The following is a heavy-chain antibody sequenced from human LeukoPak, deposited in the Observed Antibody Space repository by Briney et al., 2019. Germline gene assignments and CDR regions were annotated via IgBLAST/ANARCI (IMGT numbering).Heavy chain of an antibody. CDR3: AKDGGDYVTYFDY. Sequence: SGGSLRLSCAASGFTFSSYAMSWVRQAPGKGLEWVSAISGSGGSTYYADSVKGRFTISRDNSKNTLYLQMNSLRAEDTAVYYCAKDGGDYVTYFDYWGQGTLVTVSS. CDR1: GFTFSSYA. CDR2: ISGSGGST. J-gene: IGHJ4*02. D-gene: IGHD4-17*01. V-gene: IGHV3-23*01.